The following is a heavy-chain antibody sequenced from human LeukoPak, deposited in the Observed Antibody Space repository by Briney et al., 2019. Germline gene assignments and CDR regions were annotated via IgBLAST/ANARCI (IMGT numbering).Heavy chain of an antibody. Sequence: SVTVSCKASGGTFSSYAISWVRQAPGQGLEWMGGIIPIFGTANYAQKFQGRVTITADESTSTAYMELSSLRSEDTAVYYCARDNGYSYGYFDYWGQGTLVTVSS. J-gene: IGHJ4*02. CDR2: IIPIFGTA. V-gene: IGHV1-69*01. CDR1: GGTFSSYA. D-gene: IGHD5-18*01. CDR3: ARDNGYSYGYFDY.